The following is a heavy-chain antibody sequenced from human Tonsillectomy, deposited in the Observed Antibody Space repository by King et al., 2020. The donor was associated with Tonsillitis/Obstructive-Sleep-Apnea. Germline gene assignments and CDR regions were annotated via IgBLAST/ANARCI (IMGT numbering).Heavy chain of an antibody. CDR3: ARDLKNYYYYYMDV. V-gene: IGHV1-3*01. Sequence: QLVQSGAEVKKPGASVKVSCKASGYTFTSYAMHWVRQAPGQRLEWRGWINAGNWNTKYSQKFQGRVTITRDTSASTDYMGLSSLKSEDTAVYYCARDLKNYYYYYMDVWGKGTTVTVSS. CDR1: GYTFTSYA. J-gene: IGHJ6*03. CDR2: INAGNWNT.